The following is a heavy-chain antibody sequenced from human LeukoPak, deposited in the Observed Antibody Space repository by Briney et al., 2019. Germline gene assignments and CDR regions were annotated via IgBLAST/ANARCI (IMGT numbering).Heavy chain of an antibody. CDR1: GDTLTELS. D-gene: IGHD1-26*01. J-gene: IGHJ4*02. CDR2: FDPEGGET. Sequence: GASVKVSCKVSGDTLTELSMHWVRQAPGKGREWRGGFDPEGGETIYAQKFQGRVTMTEDTSTGTAYMELSSLRPEDTAVYYCARDAQSGAFSDFDYWGQGTLVTVSS. V-gene: IGHV1-24*01. CDR3: ARDAQSGAFSDFDY.